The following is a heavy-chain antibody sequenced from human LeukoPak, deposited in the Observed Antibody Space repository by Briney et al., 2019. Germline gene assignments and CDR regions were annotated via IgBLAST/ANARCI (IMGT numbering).Heavy chain of an antibody. V-gene: IGHV3-30*04. CDR3: ARDYCSSTSCYSGRWHYYYYYYMDV. CDR1: GFTFSSYA. D-gene: IGHD2-2*01. CDR2: ISYDGSNK. J-gene: IGHJ6*03. Sequence: PGRSLRLSCAASGFTFSSYAMHWVRQAPGKGLEWVAVISYDGSNKYYADSVKGRFTISRDNSKNTLYLQMNSLRAEDTVVYYCARDYCSSTSCYSGRWHYYYYYYMDVWGKGTTVTVSS.